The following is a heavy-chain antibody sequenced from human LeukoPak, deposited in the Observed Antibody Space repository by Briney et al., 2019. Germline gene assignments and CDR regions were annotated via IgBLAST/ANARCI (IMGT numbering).Heavy chain of an antibody. CDR3: ARDGDYGDYWFDP. CDR2: IIPIFGTA. J-gene: IGHJ5*02. CDR1: GGTFSSYA. Sequence: ASVKVSCTASGGTFSSYAISWVRQAPGQGLEWMGGIIPIFGTANYAQKFQGRVTITADESTSTAYMELRSLRSDDTAVYYCARDGDYGDYWFDPWGQGTLVTVSS. V-gene: IGHV1-69*13. D-gene: IGHD4-17*01.